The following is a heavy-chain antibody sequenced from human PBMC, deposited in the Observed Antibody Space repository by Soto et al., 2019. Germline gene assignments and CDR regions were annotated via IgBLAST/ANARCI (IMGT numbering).Heavy chain of an antibody. CDR3: AKGYCSSATCSRGHFDC. J-gene: IGHJ4*02. V-gene: IGHV3-23*01. D-gene: IGHD2-2*01. CDR1: GFTFSTYA. Sequence: GGSLRLSCAASGFTFSTYAMSWVRQTPGKGLEWVSGISRRGGSTYDSDSVKGRFTISRDNAMNTLYLQMNSPRAEDTAIYYCAKGYCSSATCSRGHFDCWGQGTLVTISS. CDR2: ISRRGGST.